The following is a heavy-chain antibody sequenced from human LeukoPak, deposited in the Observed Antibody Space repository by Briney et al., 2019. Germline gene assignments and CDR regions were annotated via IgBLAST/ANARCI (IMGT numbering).Heavy chain of an antibody. J-gene: IGHJ3*01. Sequence: ATAKVSCKASGYSFTSYDINWVRQAPGQGLEWMGWMKPSIGGTGFLPKFQGRITLTRNTPSETAYMELRSLTSDDTAVYFCARAVHSGGVRETFDVWGEGAMVTAS. CDR1: GYSFTSYD. CDR3: ARAVHSGGVRETFDV. CDR2: MKPSIGGT. D-gene: IGHD3-16*01. V-gene: IGHV1-8*01.